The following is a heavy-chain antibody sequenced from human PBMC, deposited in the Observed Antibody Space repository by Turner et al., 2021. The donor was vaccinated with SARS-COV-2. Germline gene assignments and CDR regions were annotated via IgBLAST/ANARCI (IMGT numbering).Heavy chain of an antibody. V-gene: IGHV4-59*01. Sequence: QVQLQESGPGLVKPSETLSLTCTVPGGSISSYYWSWIRQPPGKGLEWIAYIYYSGSTNYNPSLKSRVTISVDTSKNQFSLKLSSVTAADTAVYYCARDGCSDGGCYPDYYYGMDVWGQGTTVTVSS. CDR1: GGSISSYY. CDR2: IYYSGST. J-gene: IGHJ6*02. CDR3: ARDGCSDGGCYPDYYYGMDV. D-gene: IGHD2-15*01.